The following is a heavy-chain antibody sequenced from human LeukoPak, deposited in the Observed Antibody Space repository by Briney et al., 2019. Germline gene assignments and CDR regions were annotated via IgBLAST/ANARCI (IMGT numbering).Heavy chain of an antibody. V-gene: IGHV4-59*01. J-gene: IGHJ4*02. CDR1: GGSLSSYY. D-gene: IGHD1-20*01. CDR3: ARLDWGPNWNGAFDY. Sequence: SVTLSLTCTVSGGSLSSYYWSWLRQPHARGLEWVRPIYYSGSTNYNPSLKRRVTISVDTSKNQFSLNLRSVTAADAAVYYCARLDWGPNWNGAFDYWGQGTLVTVSS. CDR2: IYYSGST.